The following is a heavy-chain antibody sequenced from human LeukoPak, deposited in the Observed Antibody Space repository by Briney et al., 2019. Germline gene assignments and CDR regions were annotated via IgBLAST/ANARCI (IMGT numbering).Heavy chain of an antibody. V-gene: IGHV4-39*01. J-gene: IGHJ5*02. Sequence: SETLSLTCTVSSGSISSGSYYWDWIRQPPGKGLEWIGTIYYSGSTYYNPSLRSRVTISVDTSKNQFSLKLSSVTAADTAVYYCARPLALYSGSSGTTYHWFDPWGQGTLVTVSS. CDR2: IYYSGST. D-gene: IGHD1-26*01. CDR3: ARPLALYSGSSGTTYHWFDP. CDR1: SGSISSGSYY.